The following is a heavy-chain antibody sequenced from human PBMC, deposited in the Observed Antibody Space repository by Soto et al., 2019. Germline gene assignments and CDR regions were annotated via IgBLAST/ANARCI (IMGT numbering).Heavy chain of an antibody. CDR2: IREDGSEQ. V-gene: IGHV3-7*01. CDR1: GFTFSNYW. Sequence: EVQVVESGGGLVQPGGSLRLSCEASGFTFSNYWMTWVRQAPGKGLEWVANIREDGSEQNYADSVKGRFTMSRDNVKKSLYLQMNSLRVEDTAVYYCARDNGGAFSSGWYDALDVWGQGTMVTVSS. J-gene: IGHJ3*01. CDR3: ARDNGGAFSSGWYDALDV. D-gene: IGHD6-19*01.